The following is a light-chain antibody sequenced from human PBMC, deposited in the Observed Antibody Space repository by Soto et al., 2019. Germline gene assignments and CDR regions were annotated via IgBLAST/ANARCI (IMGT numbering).Light chain of an antibody. J-gene: IGLJ1*01. CDR2: DVS. Sequence: QSALPQPASVSGSPGQSITISCTGTSSDVGSYNYVSWYQQHPGKAPKLMIFDVSNRPSGVSNRFSGSKSGYTASLTISGLQAEDEADYYCSSYTSTSTYVFGTGTKVTV. CDR3: SSYTSTSTYV. V-gene: IGLV2-14*01. CDR1: SSDVGSYNY.